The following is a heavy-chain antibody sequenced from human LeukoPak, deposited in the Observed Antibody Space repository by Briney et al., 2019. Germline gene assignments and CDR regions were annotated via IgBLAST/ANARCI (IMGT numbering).Heavy chain of an antibody. Sequence: GGSLRLSCAASGFTFSSYSMNWVRQAPGKGLEWVSAISGGGGSTYYADSVKGRFIISRDNPKNTLYLQMNSLRAEDTAVYYCAKEGSTTYYMDVWGKGTTVTVSS. J-gene: IGHJ6*03. D-gene: IGHD2-2*01. CDR2: ISGGGGST. V-gene: IGHV3-23*01. CDR3: AKEGSTTYYMDV. CDR1: GFTFSSYS.